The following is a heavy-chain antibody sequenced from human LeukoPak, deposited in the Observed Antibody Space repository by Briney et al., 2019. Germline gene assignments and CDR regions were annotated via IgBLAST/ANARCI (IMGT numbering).Heavy chain of an antibody. CDR1: GGSISTNSYS. V-gene: IGHV4-39*07. CDR2: LYYNGNS. J-gene: IGHJ5*02. CDR3: ARVYSSGWYQWFDP. D-gene: IGHD6-19*01. Sequence: SETLSLTCIVSGGSISTNSYSWGWLRQPPGKGLEWIGTLYYNGNSSYTPSLERRVTITADTSKNQFSLKLNSVTAADTAIYHCARVYSSGWYQWFDPWGQGILVTVSS.